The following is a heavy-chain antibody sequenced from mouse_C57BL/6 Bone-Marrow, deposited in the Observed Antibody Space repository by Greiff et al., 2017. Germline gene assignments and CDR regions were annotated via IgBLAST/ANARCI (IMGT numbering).Heavy chain of an antibody. CDR3: ARDADYGSSYWYFDV. D-gene: IGHD1-1*01. Sequence: EVKLVESGGGLVQSGRSLRLSCATSGFTFSDFYMEWVRQAPGKGLEWIAASRNKANDYTTEYSASVKGRFIVSRDTSQSILYLQMNALRAEDTAIYYCARDADYGSSYWYFDVWGTGTTVTVSS. CDR1: GFTFSDFY. J-gene: IGHJ1*03. V-gene: IGHV7-1*01. CDR2: SRNKANDYTT.